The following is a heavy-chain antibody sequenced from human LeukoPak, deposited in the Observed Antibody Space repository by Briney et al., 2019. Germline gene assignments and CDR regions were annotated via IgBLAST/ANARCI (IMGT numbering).Heavy chain of an antibody. V-gene: IGHV4-59*01. D-gene: IGHD4/OR15-4a*01. CDR1: GGSLNSYY. CDR2: IYNIGST. Sequence: SETLSLTCTVSGGSLNSYYWSWIRQPPGKGLEWIGYIYNIGSTNYNPSLKSRVTISVDTAKNQFSLKLSSVTAADTAVYYCARVVRMSVRESKGLWSYNGDSYYFDYWGQGTLVSVSS. CDR3: ARVVRMSVRESKGLWSYNGDSYYFDY. J-gene: IGHJ4*02.